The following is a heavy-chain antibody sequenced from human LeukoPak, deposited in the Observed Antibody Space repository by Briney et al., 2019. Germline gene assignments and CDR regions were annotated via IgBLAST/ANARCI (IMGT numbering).Heavy chain of an antibody. CDR2: ISTNTGDP. V-gene: IGHV7-4-1*02. CDR3: AREVATIREDAFDI. CDR1: GYTFTRYA. J-gene: IGHJ3*02. Sequence: ASVKVSCKASGYTFTRYAMNWVRQAPGQGLEWMGWISTNTGDPTYAQAFTGRFVFSLDTSVSTAYLQISSLKAEDTAVYYCAREVATIREDAFDIWGQGTMVTVSS. D-gene: IGHD5-12*01.